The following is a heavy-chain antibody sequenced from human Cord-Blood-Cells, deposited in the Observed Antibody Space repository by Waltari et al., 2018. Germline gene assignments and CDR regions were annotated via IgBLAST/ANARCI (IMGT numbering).Heavy chain of an antibody. CDR3: AQFIHGFEACDI. J-gene: IGHJ3*02. D-gene: IGHD2-21*01. CDR2: SAWKDYK. V-gene: IGHV2-70*01. CDR1: GFSLSTSGMC. Sequence: HVTLRESGPALVKPTQTLTLTCTFSGFSLSTSGMCVSWIRQPPGKGLEWLALSAWKDYKYYRTSLKTWLTIATETSKTHAVVARTNMDSVDTATYYCAQFIHGFEACDIWGQGTMVTVAS.